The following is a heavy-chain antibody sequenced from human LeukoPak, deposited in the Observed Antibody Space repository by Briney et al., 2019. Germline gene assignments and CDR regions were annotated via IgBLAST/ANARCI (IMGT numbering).Heavy chain of an antibody. Sequence: PGGSLRLSCAASGFTFSSYWMHWVRQAPGKGLVWVSHINTDGSSTSYADSVKGRFTISRDNAKNTLYLQMNSLRAEDTAVYYCARDVPTKTITNHYDYWGQGTLVTVSS. D-gene: IGHD1-14*01. J-gene: IGHJ4*02. CDR2: INTDGSST. CDR1: GFTFSSYW. V-gene: IGHV3-74*01. CDR3: ARDVPTKTITNHYDY.